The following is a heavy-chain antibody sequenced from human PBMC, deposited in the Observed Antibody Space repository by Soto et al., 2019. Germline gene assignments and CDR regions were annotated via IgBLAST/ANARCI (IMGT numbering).Heavy chain of an antibody. D-gene: IGHD2-15*01. V-gene: IGHV3-23*01. J-gene: IGHJ4*02. CDR1: GFTFSSYA. CDR2: ISGSGGST. Sequence: PGGSLRLSCAASGFTFSSYALNWVRQAPGKGLQWLSTISGSGGSTYYADSVKGRFTISRDNSQNTLYLQMSSLRAEDTAVYYCAKSPGYCSGGTCYLYFDFWGQGTLVTVSS. CDR3: AKSPGYCSGGTCYLYFDF.